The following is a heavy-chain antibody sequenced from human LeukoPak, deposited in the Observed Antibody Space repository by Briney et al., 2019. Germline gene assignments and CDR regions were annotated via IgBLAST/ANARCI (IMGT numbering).Heavy chain of an antibody. J-gene: IGHJ4*02. CDR1: GFTFSSYS. D-gene: IGHD5-18*01. CDR2: ISSSSSYI. CDR3: ARRASTERGHSYGLDY. V-gene: IGHV3-21*01. Sequence: GGSLRLSCAASGFTFSSYSMNWVRQAPGKGLEWVSSISSSSSYIYYADSVRGRITLSRDNAKNSLFLRMNSLRAEDTAVYYCARRASTERGHSYGLDYWGQGTPVTVSS.